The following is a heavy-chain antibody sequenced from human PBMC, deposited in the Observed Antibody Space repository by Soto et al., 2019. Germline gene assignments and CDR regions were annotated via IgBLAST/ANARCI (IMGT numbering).Heavy chain of an antibody. J-gene: IGHJ5*02. CDR2: IYPGDSDT. D-gene: IGHD3-3*01. Sequence: PGESLKISCKGSGYSFTSYWIGWVRQMPGEGLEWMGIIYPGDSDTRYSPSFQGQVTISADKSISTAYLQWSSLKASDTAMYYCARSNYDFWSGLSSPPPQNWFDPWGQGTLVTVSS. CDR1: GYSFTSYW. V-gene: IGHV5-51*01. CDR3: ARSNYDFWSGLSSPPPQNWFDP.